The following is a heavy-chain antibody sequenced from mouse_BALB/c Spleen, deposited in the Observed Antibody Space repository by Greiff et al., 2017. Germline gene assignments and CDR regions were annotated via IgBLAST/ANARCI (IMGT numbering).Heavy chain of an antibody. D-gene: IGHD1-2*01. CDR1: GFTFSSFG. V-gene: IGHV5-17*02. CDR2: ISSGSSTI. J-gene: IGHJ3*01. CDR3: ARAITTASGFAY. Sequence: EVKVVESGGGLVQPGGSRKLSCAASGFTFSSFGMHWVRQAPEKGLEWVAYISSGSSTIYYADTVKGRFTISRDNPKNTLFLQMTSLRSEDTAMYYCARAITTASGFAYWGQGTLVTVSA.